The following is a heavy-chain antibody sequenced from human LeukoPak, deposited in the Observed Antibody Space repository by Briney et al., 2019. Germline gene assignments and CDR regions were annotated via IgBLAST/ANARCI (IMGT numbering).Heavy chain of an antibody. CDR1: GFTFSSYA. V-gene: IGHV3-30-3*01. J-gene: IGHJ3*02. D-gene: IGHD5-18*01. CDR3: ARDQGATMVTYAFDI. Sequence: PGGSLRLSCAASGFTFSSYAMHWVRQAPGKGLEWVAVISYDGSNKYYADSVKGRFTISRDNSKNTLYLQMNSLRAEDTAMYYCARDQGATMVTYAFDIWGQGTMVTVSS. CDR2: ISYDGSNK.